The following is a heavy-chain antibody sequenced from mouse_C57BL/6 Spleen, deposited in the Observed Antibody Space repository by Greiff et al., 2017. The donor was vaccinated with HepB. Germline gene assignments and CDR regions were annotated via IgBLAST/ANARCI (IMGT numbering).Heavy chain of an antibody. D-gene: IGHD2-1*01. Sequence: QVQLQQPGAELVMPGASVKVSCKASVYTCTSYWMHWVKQRPGQGLEWIGEIAPSDSYTNYNQKFNCKSTLTVDTSSNTAYMQLSSLTSEDSAVYYCARTYYGNMACFECWGQGTPLA. J-gene: IGHJ2*01. CDR3: ARTYYGNMACFEC. CDR2: IAPSDSYT. CDR1: VYTCTSYW. V-gene: IGHV1-69*01.